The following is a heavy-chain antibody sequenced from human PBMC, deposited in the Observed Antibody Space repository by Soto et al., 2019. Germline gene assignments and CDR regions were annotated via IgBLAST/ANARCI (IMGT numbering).Heavy chain of an antibody. CDR3: ARRWLRACYYFYGMDV. Sequence: QVQLVQSGAEVTKPGPSVKASCKAPGGTFTSYAISWVRQAPGQGREWMGGIIPIFGTANYAQTLQGGDKITADESTSTVYVELSSLRSEGTAVYYCARRWLRACYYFYGMDVWGQGTPVTVSS. J-gene: IGHJ6*02. CDR2: IIPIFGTA. V-gene: IGHV1-69*01. D-gene: IGHD3-22*01. CDR1: GGTFTSYA.